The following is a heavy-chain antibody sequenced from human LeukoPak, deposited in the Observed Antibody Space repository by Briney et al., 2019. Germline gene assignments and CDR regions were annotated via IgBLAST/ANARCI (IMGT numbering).Heavy chain of an antibody. J-gene: IGHJ4*02. CDR1: GFTFTNFW. Sequence: GGSLRFSCAASGFTFTNFWMHWVRQAPGKGLLWVSRISPDGTTTDYAGSVKSRFTISRDNPKNMVYLQMDSLRAEDTAVYYCVRLLDVDYWGQGTLVTVSS. CDR3: VRLLDVDY. CDR2: ISPDGTTT. D-gene: IGHD1-1*01. V-gene: IGHV3-74*01.